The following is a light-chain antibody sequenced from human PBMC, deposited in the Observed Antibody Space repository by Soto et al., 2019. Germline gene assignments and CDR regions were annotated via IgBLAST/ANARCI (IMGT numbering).Light chain of an antibody. CDR3: ATWDDSLNGPV. CDR1: NSNIGSNA. V-gene: IGLV1-44*01. CDR2: SND. J-gene: IGLJ3*02. Sequence: QSVLTQPPSASGTPGQRVTLSCSGSNSNIGSNALNWYRQLPVTAPKLLMFSNDLRPSGVPDRFSGSKSGTAASLAISGRQSEDEADYYCATWDDSLNGPVFGGGTKLTVL.